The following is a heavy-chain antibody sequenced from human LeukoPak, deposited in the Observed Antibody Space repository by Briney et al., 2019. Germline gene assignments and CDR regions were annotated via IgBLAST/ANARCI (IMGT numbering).Heavy chain of an antibody. CDR3: AKDREFSGCYLDY. J-gene: IGHJ4*02. V-gene: IGHV3-33*06. CDR1: GFTFSSYG. CDR2: IWYDGSNK. D-gene: IGHD1-26*01. Sequence: GGSLRLSCAASGFTFSSYGMHWVRQAPGKGLEWVAVIWYDGSNKYYADSVKGRFTISRDNSKNTLYLQMNSLRAEDTAVYYCAKDREFSGCYLDYWGQGTLVTVSS.